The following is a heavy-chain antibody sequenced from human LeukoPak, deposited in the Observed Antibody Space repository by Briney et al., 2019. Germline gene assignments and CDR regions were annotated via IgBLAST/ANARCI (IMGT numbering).Heavy chain of an antibody. CDR3: ARDAGDGYNLGYYFDY. J-gene: IGHJ4*02. Sequence: ASVKVSCKASGYTFTGYYMHWVRQAPGQGLEWMGWINPNSGGTNYAQKFQGRVTMTRDTSISTAYMELSRLRSDDTAVYYCARDAGDGYNLGYYFDYWGRGTLVTVSS. CDR1: GYTFTGYY. D-gene: IGHD5-24*01. V-gene: IGHV1-2*02. CDR2: INPNSGGT.